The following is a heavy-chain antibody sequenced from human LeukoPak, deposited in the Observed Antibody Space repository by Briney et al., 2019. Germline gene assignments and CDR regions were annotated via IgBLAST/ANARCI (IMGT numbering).Heavy chain of an antibody. Sequence: SVKVSCKASGGTFSSYAISWVRQAPGQGLEWMGRIIPIFGIANYAQKFQGRVTITADKSTSTDYMELSSLRSEDTAVYYCAREWRGSYYYYGMDVWGQGTTVTVSS. CDR1: GGTFSSYA. CDR3: AREWRGSYYYYGMDV. D-gene: IGHD3-10*01. V-gene: IGHV1-69*04. CDR2: IIPIFGIA. J-gene: IGHJ6*02.